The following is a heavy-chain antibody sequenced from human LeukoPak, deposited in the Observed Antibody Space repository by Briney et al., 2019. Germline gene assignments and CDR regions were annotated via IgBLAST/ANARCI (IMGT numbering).Heavy chain of an antibody. D-gene: IGHD2-2*01. V-gene: IGHV3-74*01. CDR2: INPDGSST. J-gene: IGHJ5*02. CDR3: ARGGKLEPTAMPT. Sequence: GGSLRLSCVASGFTFRTCWMHWVRQVPGKGPVWLSRINPDGSSTTYADSVKGRFTISRDNAKNMLYLQINSLRVEDTAIYYCARGGKLEPTAMPTWGQGSLVVVSS. CDR1: GFTFRTCW.